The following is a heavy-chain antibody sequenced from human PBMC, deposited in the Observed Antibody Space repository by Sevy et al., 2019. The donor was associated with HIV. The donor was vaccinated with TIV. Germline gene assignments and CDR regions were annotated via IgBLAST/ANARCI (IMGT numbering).Heavy chain of an antibody. D-gene: IGHD6-13*01. Sequence: PGGSLRLSCAASGFIFSSYVMSWVRQAPGKGLEWVSTISGSGGSTYYADSVKGRFTISRDNSKNTLDLQMNSLRAEDTAVYYWEAIATAGRDYWGQGTLVTVSS. J-gene: IGHJ4*02. CDR2: ISGSGGST. CDR1: GFIFSSYV. CDR3: EAIATAGRDY. V-gene: IGHV3-23*01.